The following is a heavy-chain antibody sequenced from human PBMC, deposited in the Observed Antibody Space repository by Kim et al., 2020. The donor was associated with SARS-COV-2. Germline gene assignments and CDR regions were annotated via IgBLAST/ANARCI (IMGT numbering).Heavy chain of an antibody. CDR1: GYTFTSYA. J-gene: IGHJ4*02. Sequence: ASVKVSCKASGYTFTSYAMNWVRQAPGQGLEWMGWNNTNTGNPTYAQGFTGRFVFSLDTSVSTAYLQISSLKAEDTAVYYCARDSSGYYSPYYFDYWGQGTLVTVSS. V-gene: IGHV7-4-1*02. CDR3: ARDSSGYYSPYYFDY. D-gene: IGHD3-22*01. CDR2: NNTNTGNP.